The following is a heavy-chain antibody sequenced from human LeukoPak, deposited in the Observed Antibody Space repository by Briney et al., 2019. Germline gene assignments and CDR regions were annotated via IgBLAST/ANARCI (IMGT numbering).Heavy chain of an antibody. Sequence: GASVKVSCKASGYTFTSYGISWVRQAPGQGLEWMGRFDPEDGETLSAQRFQGRLTMTEDTSADTAYMELSSLTSDDTALYYCATGTVSSSWLGIFDFWGQGTLVTVSS. D-gene: IGHD6-13*01. CDR3: ATGTVSSSWLGIFDF. J-gene: IGHJ4*02. V-gene: IGHV1-24*01. CDR2: FDPEDGET. CDR1: GYTFTSYG.